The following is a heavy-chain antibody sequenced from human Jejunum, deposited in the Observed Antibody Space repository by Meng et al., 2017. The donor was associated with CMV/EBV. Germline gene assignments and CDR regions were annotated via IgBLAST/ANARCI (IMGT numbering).Heavy chain of an antibody. CDR1: SFTFSTSW. D-gene: IGHD6-19*01. V-gene: IGHV3-74*01. J-gene: IGHJ4*02. CDR3: ARAVSGGSLADY. CDR2: IDGDETTT. Sequence: AVSSFTFSTSWFHWVRQAPWQGLVWVSRIDGDETTTGSADSVWGRFTISRDNAKNTLYLEMNSLRDDDTGVYYCARAVSGGSLADYWGQGTLVTVSS.